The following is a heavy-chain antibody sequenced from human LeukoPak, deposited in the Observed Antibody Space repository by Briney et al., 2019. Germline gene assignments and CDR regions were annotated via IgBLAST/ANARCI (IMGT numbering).Heavy chain of an antibody. D-gene: IGHD4-17*01. J-gene: IGHJ4*02. CDR1: GYTFTGYY. CDR3: ARVTTGFGYFDY. Sequence: SSVKVSCKASGYTFTGYYMHWVRQAPGQGLEWMGWINPNSGGTNYAQKFQGRVTMTRDTSISTAYMELSRLRSDDTAVYYCARVTTGFGYFDYWGQGTLVTVSS. V-gene: IGHV1-2*02. CDR2: INPNSGGT.